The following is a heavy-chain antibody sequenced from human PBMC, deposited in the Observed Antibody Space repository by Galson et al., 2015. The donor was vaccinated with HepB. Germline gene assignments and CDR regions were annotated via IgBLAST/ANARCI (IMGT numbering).Heavy chain of an antibody. D-gene: IGHD4-17*01. CDR1: GFSFSTWA. V-gene: IGHV3-23*01. Sequence: SLRLSCAASGFSFSTWAVTWVRQAPGKGLEWVSVITSTGDTIYYADSVKGRFTVSRDNSKSTLYLQLSNLRADDTAVYYCAKNYGYCDSWGQGTLVTVSS. CDR2: ITSTGDTI. CDR3: AKNYGYCDS. J-gene: IGHJ4*02.